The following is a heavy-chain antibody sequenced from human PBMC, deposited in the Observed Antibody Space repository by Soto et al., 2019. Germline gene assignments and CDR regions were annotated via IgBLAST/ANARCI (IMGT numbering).Heavy chain of an antibody. CDR2: IYYSGST. Sequence: SGTLFLPLTVSGGSLRSYFWGWIRQPPGKGLEWIGYIYYSGSTSYNPSLKSRVTISVDTSKNQFSLKLSSVTAADTAVYYCATWDGYKFDYWGQETLVTVSS. CDR3: ATWDGYKFDY. V-gene: IGHV4-59*01. D-gene: IGHD5-12*01. CDR1: GGSLRSYF. J-gene: IGHJ4*02.